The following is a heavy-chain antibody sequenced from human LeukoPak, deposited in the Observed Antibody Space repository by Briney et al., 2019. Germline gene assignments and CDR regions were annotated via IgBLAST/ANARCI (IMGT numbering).Heavy chain of an antibody. CDR1: GFTFSSSA. D-gene: IGHD6-19*01. CDR2: IWYDGSNK. Sequence: PGGSLRLSCAASGFTFSSSAMSWVRQAPGKGLEWVAVIWYDGSNKYYADSVKGRFTISRDNSKNTLYLQMNSLRAEDTAVYYCARDLWDSSESFDYWGQGTLVTVSS. CDR3: ARDLWDSSESFDY. J-gene: IGHJ4*02. V-gene: IGHV3-33*08.